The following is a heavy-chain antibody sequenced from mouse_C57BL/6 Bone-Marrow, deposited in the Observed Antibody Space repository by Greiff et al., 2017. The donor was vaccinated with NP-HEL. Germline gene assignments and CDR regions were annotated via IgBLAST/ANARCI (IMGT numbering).Heavy chain of an antibody. Sequence: VQLVESGAELVRPGTSVKVSCKASGYAFTNYLIEWVKQRPGQGLEWIGVINPGSGGTNYNEKFKGKATLTADKSSSTAYMQLSSLTSEDSAVYFCAREGIYDGYYGYAMDYWGQGTSVTVSS. CDR2: INPGSGGT. CDR1: GYAFTNYL. V-gene: IGHV1-54*01. D-gene: IGHD2-3*01. CDR3: AREGIYDGYYGYAMDY. J-gene: IGHJ4*01.